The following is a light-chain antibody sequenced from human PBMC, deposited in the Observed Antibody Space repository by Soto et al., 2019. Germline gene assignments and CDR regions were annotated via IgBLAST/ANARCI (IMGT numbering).Light chain of an antibody. J-gene: IGLJ1*01. Sequence: QPALTQPASVAGSPGQSITISCTGTSSDVGGYNYVSWYQQHPGKAPKLIIYDVSNRPSGVSNHFSGSKSGNTASLTISGLQAEDEADYYCSSYTTSSALYVFGAGTKVTVL. V-gene: IGLV2-14*03. CDR2: DVS. CDR1: SSDVGGYNY. CDR3: SSYTTSSALYV.